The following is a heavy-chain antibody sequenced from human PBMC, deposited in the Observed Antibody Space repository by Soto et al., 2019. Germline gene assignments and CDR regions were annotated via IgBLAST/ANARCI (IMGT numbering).Heavy chain of an antibody. CDR3: ASERGYSYGYFDY. D-gene: IGHD5-18*01. V-gene: IGHV4-31*03. J-gene: IGHJ4*02. CDR2: IYYSGST. Sequence: QVQLQESGPGLVKPSQTLSLTCTVSGASMNSGGYYWSWIRQHPGKGLEWIGYIYYSGSTYYNPSLKSRITISVDTSKNQFSLKLSSVTAADTAVYYCASERGYSYGYFDYWGQGTLVTVSS. CDR1: GASMNSGGYY.